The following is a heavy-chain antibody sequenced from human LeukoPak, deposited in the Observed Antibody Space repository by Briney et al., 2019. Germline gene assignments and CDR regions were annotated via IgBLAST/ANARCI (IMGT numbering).Heavy chain of an antibody. CDR3: ARDPGYGMDV. CDR2: IYYSGST. J-gene: IGHJ6*02. Sequence: PSETLSLTCTVSGGSISSYYWSWIRRPPGKGLEWIGYIYYSGSTNYNPSLKSRVTISVDTSKNQFSLKLSSVTAADTAVYYCARDPGYGMDVWGQGTTVTVSS. CDR1: GGSISSYY. V-gene: IGHV4-59*01.